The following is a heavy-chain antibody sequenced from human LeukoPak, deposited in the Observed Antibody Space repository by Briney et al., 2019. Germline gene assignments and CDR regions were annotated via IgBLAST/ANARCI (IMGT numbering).Heavy chain of an antibody. CDR3: ATGLGNYYDSSGYSGDY. CDR2: FDPEDGET. D-gene: IGHD3-22*01. Sequence: ASVTVSYKVSGYTLTELSMHWVRQAPGKGGERMGGFDPEDGETIYAQKFQGRVTMTEDTSTDTAYMELSSLRSEDTAMYYRATGLGNYYDSSGYSGDYWGQGTLVTVSS. J-gene: IGHJ4*02. CDR1: GYTLTELS. V-gene: IGHV1-24*01.